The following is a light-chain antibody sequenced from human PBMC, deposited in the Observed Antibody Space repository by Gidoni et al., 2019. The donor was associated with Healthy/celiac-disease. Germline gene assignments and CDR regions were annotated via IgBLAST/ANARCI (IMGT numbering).Light chain of an antibody. CDR1: QRVSSSY. CDR2: GAS. Sequence: DILLTHSPGTLSLSPGERASLACRASQRVSSSYLAWYQQKPGQAPRLLIYGASSRATGLPDRFSGSGSGTDFTLTISRLEPEDFAVYYCQQYGSSPWTFGQGTKVEIK. V-gene: IGKV3-20*01. CDR3: QQYGSSPWT. J-gene: IGKJ1*01.